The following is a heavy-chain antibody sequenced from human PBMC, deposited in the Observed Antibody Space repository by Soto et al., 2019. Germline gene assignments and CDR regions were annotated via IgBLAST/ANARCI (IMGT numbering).Heavy chain of an antibody. CDR3: ARDIGDYCSSTSCSEDYYYGMDV. D-gene: IGHD2-2*01. CDR1: GGSISSYY. Sequence: PSETLSLTCTVSGGSISSYYWSWIRQPPGKGLEWIGYIYYSGSTNYNPSLKSRVTISVDTSKNQFSLKLSSVTAADTAVYYCARDIGDYCSSTSCSEDYYYGMDVWGQGTTVTVSS. V-gene: IGHV4-59*01. CDR2: IYYSGST. J-gene: IGHJ6*02.